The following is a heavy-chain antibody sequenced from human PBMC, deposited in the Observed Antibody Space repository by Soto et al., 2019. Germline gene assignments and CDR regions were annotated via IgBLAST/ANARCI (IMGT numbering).Heavy chain of an antibody. V-gene: IGHV1-2*04. CDR2: INPNSGGT. CDR3: ARARYAHAPFDP. D-gene: IGHD1-1*01. CDR1: GYTFTGYY. J-gene: IGHJ5*02. Sequence: ASVKVSCKASGYTFTGYYMHWVRQAPGQGLEWMGWINPNSGGTNYAQKFQGWVTMTRDTSISTAYMELSSVTAADTAVYYCARARYAHAPFDPWGQGTLVTSPQ.